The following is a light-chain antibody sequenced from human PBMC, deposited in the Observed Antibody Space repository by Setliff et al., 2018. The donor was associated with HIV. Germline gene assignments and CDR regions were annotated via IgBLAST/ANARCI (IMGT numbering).Light chain of an antibody. CDR1: SSDVGAYKY. CDR3: SSYTMSSTL. CDR2: DVS. J-gene: IGLJ2*01. Sequence: QSALTQPASVSGSPGQSITISCTGTSSDVGAYKYVSWYQQHPGKAPKLMIYDVSNRPSVVSNRFSGSKSGNTASLTISGLQAEDEADYHCSSYTMSSTLFGGGTKVTVL. V-gene: IGLV2-14*03.